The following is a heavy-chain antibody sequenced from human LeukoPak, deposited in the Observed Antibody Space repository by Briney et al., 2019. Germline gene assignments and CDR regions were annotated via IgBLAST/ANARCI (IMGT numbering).Heavy chain of an antibody. CDR1: GYSFTSYW. V-gene: IGHV5-51*01. J-gene: IGHJ4*02. CDR2: IYPGDSDT. D-gene: IGHD3-22*01. Sequence: GESLKISCKGSGYSFTSYWIGWVRQMPGKGLEWMGIIYPGDSDTRYSPSFQGQVTISADKSISTAYLQWSSLKASDTAMYYCASGEDYYDSSGYYYALDYWGQGTLVTVSS. CDR3: ASGEDYYDSSGYYYALDY.